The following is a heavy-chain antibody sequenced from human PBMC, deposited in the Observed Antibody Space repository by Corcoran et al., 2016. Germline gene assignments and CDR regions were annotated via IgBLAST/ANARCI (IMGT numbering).Heavy chain of an antibody. Sequence: QVQLQESGPGLVKPSETLSLTCTVSGGSISSYYWSWIRQPPGKGLEWIGYIYYSGSTNYNPSLQSRVTISVDTSKNQFSLKLSSVTAAATAVDNCARAKRGYSYGHLNWFDPWGQGTLVTVSS. CDR3: ARAKRGYSYGHLNWFDP. CDR2: IYYSGST. V-gene: IGHV4-59*01. CDR1: GGSISSYY. J-gene: IGHJ5*02. D-gene: IGHD5-18*01.